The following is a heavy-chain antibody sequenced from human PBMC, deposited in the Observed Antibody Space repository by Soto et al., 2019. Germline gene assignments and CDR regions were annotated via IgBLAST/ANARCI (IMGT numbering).Heavy chain of an antibody. J-gene: IGHJ5*02. CDR1: GGSISSYY. Sequence: SETLSLTCTVSGGSISSYYWSWIRQPPGKGLEWIGYIYYSGSTNYNPSLKSRVTISVDTSKNQFSLKLSSVTAADTAVYYCARGKDCTNGVCYPFNWFDPWGQGTLVTVSS. D-gene: IGHD2-8*01. V-gene: IGHV4-59*01. CDR3: ARGKDCTNGVCYPFNWFDP. CDR2: IYYSGST.